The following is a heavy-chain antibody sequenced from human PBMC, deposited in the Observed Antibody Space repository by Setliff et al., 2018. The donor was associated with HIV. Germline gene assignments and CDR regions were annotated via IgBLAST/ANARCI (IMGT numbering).Heavy chain of an antibody. CDR2: IYYSGGT. Sequence: PSETLSLTCTVSGGSISSYYWSWIRQPPGKGLEWIGYIYYSGGTNYNPSLKSRVTISVDTSKNQFSLKLSSVTAADTAVYYCARGSRGYSYAYYYYYMDVWGKGTTVTVSS. CDR1: GGSISSYY. J-gene: IGHJ6*03. D-gene: IGHD5-18*01. CDR3: ARGSRGYSYAYYYYYMDV. V-gene: IGHV4-59*01.